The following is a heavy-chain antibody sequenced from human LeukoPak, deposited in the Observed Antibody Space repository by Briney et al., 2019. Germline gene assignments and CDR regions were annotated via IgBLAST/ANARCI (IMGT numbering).Heavy chain of an antibody. V-gene: IGHV3-7*01. CDR2: IKEDGSEK. CDR1: GFTFSSYW. CDR3: ARDPVEMATIGHFDY. Sequence: GGSLRLSCAASGFTFSSYWMSWVRQAPGKGLEWVANIKEDGSEKYYVDSVKGRFTISRDNAKNSLYLQMTSLRAEDTAVYYCARDPVEMATIGHFDYWGQGTLVTVSS. D-gene: IGHD5-24*01. J-gene: IGHJ4*02.